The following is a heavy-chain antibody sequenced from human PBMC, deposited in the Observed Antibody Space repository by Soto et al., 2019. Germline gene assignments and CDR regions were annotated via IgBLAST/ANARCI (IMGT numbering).Heavy chain of an antibody. Sequence: GGSLRLSCAASGFTFSDYFMTWIRQAPGKGLEWVSYISSSGSTIYYADSVKGRFTISRDNAKNSLYLEMNSLRAEDTAVYYCARDCGSCYSGFDYWGQGTLVTVSS. J-gene: IGHJ4*02. CDR1: GFTFSDYF. D-gene: IGHD2-15*01. V-gene: IGHV3-11*01. CDR3: ARDCGSCYSGFDY. CDR2: ISSSGSTI.